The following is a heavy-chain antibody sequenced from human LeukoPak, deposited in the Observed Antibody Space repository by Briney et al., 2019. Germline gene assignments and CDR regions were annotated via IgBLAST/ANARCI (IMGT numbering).Heavy chain of an antibody. CDR1: GFTFSSYS. V-gene: IGHV3-48*04. D-gene: IGHD2-2*01. CDR2: ISSSSSTI. Sequence: PGGSLRLSCAASGFTFSSYSMNWVRQAPGKGLEWVSYISSSSSTIYYADSVKGRFTISRDNAKNSLYLQMNSLRAEDTAVYYCARNAGRYCSSTSCYGGVYFDYWGQGTLVTVSS. CDR3: ARNAGRYCSSTSCYGGVYFDY. J-gene: IGHJ4*02.